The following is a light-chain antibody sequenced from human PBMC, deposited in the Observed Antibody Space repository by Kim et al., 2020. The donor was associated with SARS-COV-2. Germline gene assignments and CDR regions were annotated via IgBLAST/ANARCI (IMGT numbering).Light chain of an antibody. J-gene: IGKJ1*01. CDR3: LQHSSYPWT. V-gene: IGKV1-17*03. Sequence: ASVGDRFTITCRASQGISNYLDWFQQKPGKVPKRLISAASSLQSGVPSRLSGSGSGTEFTLTISSLQPEDFATYYCLQHSSYPWTFGQGTKVDIK. CDR2: AAS. CDR1: QGISNY.